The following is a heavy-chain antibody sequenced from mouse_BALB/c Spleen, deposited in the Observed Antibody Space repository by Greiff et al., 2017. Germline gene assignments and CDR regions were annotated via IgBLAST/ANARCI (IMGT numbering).Heavy chain of an antibody. D-gene: IGHD2-2*01. J-gene: IGHJ4*01. V-gene: IGHV5-4*02. CDR2: ISDGGSYT. Sequence: EVKLVESGGGLVPPGGSLKLSCAASGFTFRDYYMYWVRQTPEKRLEWVATISDGGSYTYYPDSVKGRFTISRDNAKHNLYLQMSSLKSEDTAMYYWAREGLRRGGAMDDWGQGTSGTVAA. CDR1: GFTFRDYY. CDR3: AREGLRRGGAMDD.